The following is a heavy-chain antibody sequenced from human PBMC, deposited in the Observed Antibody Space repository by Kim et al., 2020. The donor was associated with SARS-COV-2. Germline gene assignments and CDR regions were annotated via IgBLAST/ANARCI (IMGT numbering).Heavy chain of an antibody. V-gene: IGHV3-21*01. Sequence: GGSLRLSCAASGFTFSDYRMNWVRQAPGNGLEWVSVISSGSSYINYADSVKGRFSVSRDNAKNLLYLQMASLTVEDTAVYYCARGVYIDYYGLDVWGQGTTVTVSS. CDR2: ISSGSSYI. J-gene: IGHJ6*02. CDR1: GFTFSDYR. CDR3: ARGVYIDYYGLDV.